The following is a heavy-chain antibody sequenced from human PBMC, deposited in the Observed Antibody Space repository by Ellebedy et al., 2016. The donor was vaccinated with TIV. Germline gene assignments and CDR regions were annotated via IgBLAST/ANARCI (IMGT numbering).Heavy chain of an antibody. D-gene: IGHD3-10*01. CDR1: GDSFSGYY. CDR3: ARVRRESLWFAESRYFFDY. V-gene: IGHV4-34*12. J-gene: IGHJ4*02. CDR2: VIHTGST. Sequence: SQTLSLTCAVYGDSFSGYYWSWIRQPPGKGLEWIGEVIHTGSTNYNPSLKSRVTISVDTSKNQFSLNLSSVTAADTAVYYCARVRRESLWFAESRYFFDYWGQGTLVTVSS.